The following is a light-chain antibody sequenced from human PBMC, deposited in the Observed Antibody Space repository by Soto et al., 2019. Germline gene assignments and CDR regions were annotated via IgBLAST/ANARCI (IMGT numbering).Light chain of an antibody. CDR3: QQYGSSPWT. V-gene: IGKV3-20*01. CDR2: GAS. J-gene: IGKJ1*01. CDR1: QSVSSSY. Sequence: EVCLTQSPGNLSLSPGERATLSCRASQSVSSSYLAWYQQKPGQAPRLLIYGASSRATGIPDRFSGSGSGTDFTLTISRLEPEDFAVYYCQQYGSSPWTFGQGTNVDIK.